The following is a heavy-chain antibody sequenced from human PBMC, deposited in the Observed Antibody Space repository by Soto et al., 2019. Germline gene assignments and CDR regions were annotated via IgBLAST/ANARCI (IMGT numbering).Heavy chain of an antibody. Sequence: GESLKMSCKGSGYSFTSYWISWVRQMPGKGLEWMGRIDPSDSYTNYSPSFQGHVTISADKSISTAYLQWSSLKASDTAMYYCARHQRYCSGGSCYNFDYWGQGTLVTVSS. CDR1: GYSFTSYW. CDR2: IDPSDSYT. CDR3: ARHQRYCSGGSCYNFDY. V-gene: IGHV5-10-1*01. D-gene: IGHD2-15*01. J-gene: IGHJ4*02.